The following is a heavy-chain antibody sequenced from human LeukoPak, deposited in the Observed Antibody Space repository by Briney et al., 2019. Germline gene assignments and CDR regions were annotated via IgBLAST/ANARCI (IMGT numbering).Heavy chain of an antibody. Sequence: GGSLRLSCAAPGFIFSNYVMHWVRQAPGKGLESVSAISGDGGRTHYTSFVKGRFTISRDNSKNTLYLQMGSLRPEDMAIYYCAREPAVGTADFWGQGTLVIVSS. V-gene: IGHV3-64*01. J-gene: IGHJ4*02. CDR3: AREPAVGTADF. CDR2: ISGDGGRT. D-gene: IGHD6-13*01. CDR1: GFIFSNYV.